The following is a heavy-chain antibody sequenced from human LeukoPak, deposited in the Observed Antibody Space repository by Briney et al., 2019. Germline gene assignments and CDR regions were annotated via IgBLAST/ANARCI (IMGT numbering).Heavy chain of an antibody. J-gene: IGHJ4*02. CDR2: ISYDGSNK. CDR3: ARDRMGSADFWSGYYTGTFDY. Sequence: GGSLRLSCAASGFTFSSYGMHWVRQAPGKGLEWVAVISYDGSNKYYADSVKGRFTISRDNSKNTLYLQMNSLRAEDTAVYYCARDRMGSADFWSGYYTGTFDYWGQGTLVTVSS. D-gene: IGHD3-3*01. CDR1: GFTFSSYG. V-gene: IGHV3-30*03.